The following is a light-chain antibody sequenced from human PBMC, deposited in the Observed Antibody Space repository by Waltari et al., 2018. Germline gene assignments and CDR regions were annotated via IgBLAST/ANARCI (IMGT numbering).Light chain of an antibody. Sequence: DIVMTQSPDSLALSLGERATINCKSSQSVLYSSNNKNYLAWYQQKPGRPPKLLISWASTRESGVPGRFSGSGSGTDFTLTISSLQAEDVAVYYCQQYYSTLPITFGQGTRLEIK. V-gene: IGKV4-1*01. CDR3: QQYYSTLPIT. J-gene: IGKJ5*01. CDR1: QSVLYSSNNKNY. CDR2: WAS.